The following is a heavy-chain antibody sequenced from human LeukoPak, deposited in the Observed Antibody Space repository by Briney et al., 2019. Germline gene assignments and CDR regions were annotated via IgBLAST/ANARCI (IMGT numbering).Heavy chain of an antibody. J-gene: IGHJ6*01. CDR3: ASSRCSTSIYVGHV. Sequence: GGSLRLSCAASGFTFSSYAMSWVRQAPGKGLEWVSGISFSGGSTYYSDSVKGRFTISRDNSKNTLYLEMSSLRAEDTAEYYCASSRCSTSIYVGHVWGRGTTVTVS. CDR2: ISFSGGST. CDR1: GFTFSSYA. V-gene: IGHV3-23*01. D-gene: IGHD2-2*01.